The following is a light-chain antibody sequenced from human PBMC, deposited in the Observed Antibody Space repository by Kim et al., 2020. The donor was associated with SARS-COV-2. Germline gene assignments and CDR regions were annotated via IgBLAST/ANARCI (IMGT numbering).Light chain of an antibody. Sequence: QSALTQPASVSGSPGQSITISCTGTSSDVGGYNYVSWYQQHPGKAPKVMIYDVSNRPSGVSNRFSGSKSGNTASLTISGLQAEDEADYYCSSYTSSSIWVFGGGTKLTVL. CDR1: SSDVGGYNY. J-gene: IGLJ3*02. CDR3: SSYTSSSIWV. V-gene: IGLV2-14*03. CDR2: DVS.